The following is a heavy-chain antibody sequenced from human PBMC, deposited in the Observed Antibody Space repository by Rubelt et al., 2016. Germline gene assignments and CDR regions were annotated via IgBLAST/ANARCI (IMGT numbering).Heavy chain of an antibody. J-gene: IGHJ3*02. Sequence: EVQLVESGGGLVQPGGSLILSCAASGFTVSSNYMSWVRQAPGKGLEGVSVIYSGGSTYYADSVKGRFTISRGNAKSTLYLQMNSLRAEDTAVYYCARAGVTTADAFDIWGQGTMVTVSS. CDR3: ARAGVTTADAFDI. CDR1: GFTVSSNY. V-gene: IGHV3-66*01. D-gene: IGHD4-11*01. CDR2: IYSGGST.